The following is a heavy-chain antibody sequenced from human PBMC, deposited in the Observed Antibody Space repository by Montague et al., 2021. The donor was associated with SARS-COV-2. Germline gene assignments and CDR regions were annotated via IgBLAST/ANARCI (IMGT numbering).Heavy chain of an antibody. Sequence: SLRLSCAASGFTFSSHWMHWVRQAPGKGLMRVSRIKGDGSSTDYADSVKGRFTISRDNAKNTVYLQMNRLRAEDTAVYYCAGGGLWFGPGGQGTLVTVSS. V-gene: IGHV3-74*01. CDR2: IKGDGSST. CDR1: GFTFSSHW. D-gene: IGHD3-10*01. J-gene: IGHJ5*02. CDR3: AGGGLWFGP.